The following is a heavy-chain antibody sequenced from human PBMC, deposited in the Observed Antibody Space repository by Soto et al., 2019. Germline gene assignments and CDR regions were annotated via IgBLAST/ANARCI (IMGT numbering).Heavy chain of an antibody. CDR2: MNPNSGNT. CDR1: GYTFTSYD. J-gene: IGHJ4*02. CDR3: ARKRGGIDY. D-gene: IGHD3-10*01. V-gene: IGHV1-8*01. Sequence: QVQLVQSGAEVKKPGASVKVYCKASGYTFTSYDINWVRQATGQGREWMGWMNPNSGNTIYAPKFQGIVTMASNTSILAAYMELSSLRSEDTSVYYCARKRGGIDYWAQGTLGTASS.